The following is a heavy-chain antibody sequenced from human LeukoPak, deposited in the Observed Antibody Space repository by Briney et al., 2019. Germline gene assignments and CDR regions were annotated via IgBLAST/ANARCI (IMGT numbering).Heavy chain of an antibody. V-gene: IGHV3-23*01. Sequence: GGSLRLSRAASGFTFSTYAMSWVRQAPGKGLEWVSGLSGSGGSTSYAESVKGRFTISRDNSKNTLYLQMNSLRAEDTAVYYCAKDYSSSLWGQGTLVTVSS. CDR2: LSGSGGST. CDR3: AKDYSSSL. CDR1: GFTFSTYA. D-gene: IGHD6-13*01. J-gene: IGHJ4*02.